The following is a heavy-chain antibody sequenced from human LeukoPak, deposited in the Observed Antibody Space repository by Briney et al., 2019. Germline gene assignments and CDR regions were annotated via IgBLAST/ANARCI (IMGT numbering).Heavy chain of an antibody. CDR2: IRSKIYGGTP. CDR3: TRDQTPYY. V-gene: IGHV3-49*04. J-gene: IGHJ4*02. Sequence: GGSLRLSCVASRFTFSNYWMTWVRQAPGKGLEWVGFIRSKIYGGTPEYAASVKGRFTISRDDSKGIAYLQMNSLKTEDTAVYYCTRDQTPYYWGQGTLVTVSS. CDR1: RFTFSNYW.